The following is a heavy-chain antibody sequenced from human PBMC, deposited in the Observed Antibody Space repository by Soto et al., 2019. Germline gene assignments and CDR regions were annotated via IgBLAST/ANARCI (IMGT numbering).Heavy chain of an antibody. CDR3: ARHSTGYYYSWFDP. J-gene: IGHJ5*02. CDR2: IFYNGNT. V-gene: IGHV4-39*01. D-gene: IGHD3-22*01. Sequence: SETLSLTCTVSGGSIASSTYYWGWIRQPPGKGLEWIGSIFYNGNTFYNPSLKSRITISVDTSKNQFSLKLSSVTAADTAVYYCARHSTGYYYSWFDPWGQGTLVTVS. CDR1: GGSIASSTYY.